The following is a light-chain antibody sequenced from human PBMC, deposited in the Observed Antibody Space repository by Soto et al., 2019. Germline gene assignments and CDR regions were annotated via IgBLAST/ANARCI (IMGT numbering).Light chain of an antibody. Sequence: DIQMTQSPSTLSASVGDRVTITCRASQSISVWLAWYQQKPGKAPNFLIYKASSLERGVPSRFSGSGSGTEFTLTISSLQPDDSATYYCQHYNSYPLTFGGGTKVEIK. J-gene: IGKJ4*01. CDR1: QSISVW. V-gene: IGKV1-5*03. CDR2: KAS. CDR3: QHYNSYPLT.